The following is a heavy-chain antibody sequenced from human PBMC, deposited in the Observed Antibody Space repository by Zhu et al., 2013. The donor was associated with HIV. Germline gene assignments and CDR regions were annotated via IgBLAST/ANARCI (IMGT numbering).Heavy chain of an antibody. CDR3: ARAFDP. CDR1: GGTFNNYA. Sequence: QVQLLQSGAEVRKTGSSVKVSCQISGGTFNNYAISWVRQAPGKGLEWMGGLVPIFGTPNYAQKFQGRVTITADEVTSTVYMEVSSLRSEDTAVYYCARAFDPWGQGTLGHRPPQ. CDR2: LVPIFGTP. J-gene: IGHJ5*02. V-gene: IGHV1-69*01.